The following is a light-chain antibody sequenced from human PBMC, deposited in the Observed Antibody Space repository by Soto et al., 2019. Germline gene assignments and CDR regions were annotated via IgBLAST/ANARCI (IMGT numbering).Light chain of an antibody. CDR3: SSYTSSSTL. CDR2: ANR. J-gene: IGLJ2*01. Sequence: QSVLTQPPSVSGAPGQRVTISCTGSSSTIGAGYDVHWYQQLPGSAPKLLVYANRYRPSGVPDRFSGSTAGTSASLAITGLQVEDEADYYCSSYTSSSTLFGGGTKLTVL. V-gene: IGLV1-40*01. CDR1: SSTIGAGYD.